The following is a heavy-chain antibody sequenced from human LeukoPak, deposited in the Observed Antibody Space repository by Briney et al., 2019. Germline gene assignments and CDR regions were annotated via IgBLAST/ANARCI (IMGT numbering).Heavy chain of an antibody. V-gene: IGHV3-53*01. Sequence: GGSLRLSCAASGFTVSSDYMSWARQAPGKGLEWVSVIYTGGSTYYADSVKGRFTISRDNSKNTLCLQMNSLRAEDTAVYYCARYCSDISCYSFDVWGQGTTVTVSS. J-gene: IGHJ3*01. CDR1: GFTVSSDY. CDR2: IYTGGST. CDR3: ARYCSDISCYSFDV. D-gene: IGHD2-2*01.